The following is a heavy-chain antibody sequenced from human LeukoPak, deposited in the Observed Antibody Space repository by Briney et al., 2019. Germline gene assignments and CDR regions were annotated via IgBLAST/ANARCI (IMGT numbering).Heavy chain of an antibody. CDR1: GFTFSSYW. D-gene: IGHD3-10*01. V-gene: IGHV3-74*01. J-gene: IGHJ4*02. Sequence: GGSLRLSCAASGFTFSSYWMHWVRQAPGKGLVWVSRINSDGSSKSYADSVKGRFTISRDNAKNTLYLQMNSLRAEDTAVYYCARDSYYYGSGSYYNAPDYWGQGTLVTVSS. CDR2: INSDGSSK. CDR3: ARDSYYYGSGSYYNAPDY.